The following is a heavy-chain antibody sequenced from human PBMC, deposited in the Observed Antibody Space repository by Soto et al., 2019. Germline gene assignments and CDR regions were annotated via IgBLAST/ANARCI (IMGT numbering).Heavy chain of an antibody. J-gene: IGHJ4*02. CDR1: GFTFSSYA. Sequence: QVQLVESGGGVVQPGRSLRLSCAASGFTFSSYAMHWVRQAPGKGLEWVAVISYDGSNKYYADSVKGRFTISRDNSKNTLYLQMNSLRAEDTAVYYCARDRAVGATVSDYWGQGTLVTVSS. D-gene: IGHD1-26*01. CDR2: ISYDGSNK. V-gene: IGHV3-30-3*01. CDR3: ARDRAVGATVSDY.